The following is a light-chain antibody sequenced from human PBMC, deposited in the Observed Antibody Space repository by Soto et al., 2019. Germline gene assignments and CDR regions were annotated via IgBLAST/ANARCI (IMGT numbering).Light chain of an antibody. CDR3: CSYAGSSTQSYV. Sequence: QSVLTQPASVSGSPGQSITISCTGTNSDVGSYNLVSWYQQHPGKAPKVIIYEVSERPSGVSDRFSGSKSGNTASLMISGLQAEDEADYYCCSYAGSSTQSYVFGSGTTLTVL. CDR2: EVS. V-gene: IGLV2-23*02. CDR1: NSDVGSYNL. J-gene: IGLJ1*01.